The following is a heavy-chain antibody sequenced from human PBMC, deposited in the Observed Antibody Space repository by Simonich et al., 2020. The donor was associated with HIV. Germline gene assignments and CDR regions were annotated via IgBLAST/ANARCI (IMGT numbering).Heavy chain of an antibody. CDR3: ARRDRELILYFDY. CDR1: GGSFSGYY. Sequence: QVQLQQWGAVLLKPSETLSLTCAVYGGSFSGYYWSWIRQPPGKGLEWIWKINHSGLTNSKSSLTSRATISVDKSKNQFSLKLSSVTAADTAIYYCARRDRELILYFDYWGQGNLVTVSS. V-gene: IGHV4-34*01. CDR2: INHSGLT. J-gene: IGHJ4*02. D-gene: IGHD3-3*01.